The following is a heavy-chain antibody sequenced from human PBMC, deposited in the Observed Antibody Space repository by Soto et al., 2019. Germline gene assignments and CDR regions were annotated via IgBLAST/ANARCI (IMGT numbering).Heavy chain of an antibody. V-gene: IGHV4-61*01. D-gene: IGHD6-19*01. J-gene: IGHJ5*02. CDR1: GGSVSSGNYY. Sequence: QVQLQESGPGLVKPSETLSLTCTVSGGSVSSGNYYWSWIRQSPVKGLECIGYIFYSGSTNYNPSLKSRVTISVDTSKNQFSLKLRSVTAADTAVYYCARDVTTSGRHPPESTWGQGTLVTVS. CDR3: ARDVTTSGRHPPEST. CDR2: IFYSGST.